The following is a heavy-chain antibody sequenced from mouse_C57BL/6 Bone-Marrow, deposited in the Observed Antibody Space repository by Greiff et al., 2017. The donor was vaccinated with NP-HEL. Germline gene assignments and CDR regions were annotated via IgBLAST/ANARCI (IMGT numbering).Heavy chain of an antibody. CDR2: IYPGDGDT. V-gene: IGHV1-80*01. J-gene: IGHJ3*01. CDR1: GYAFSSYW. CDR3: ARTHYDYDGVFAY. D-gene: IGHD2-4*01. Sequence: QVQLQQSGAELVKPGASVKISCKASGYAFSSYWMNWVKQRPGQGLEWIGKIYPGDGDTNYNGKFKGKATLTADKSSSTAYMQLSSLTSEDSAVYFCARTHYDYDGVFAYWGQGTLVTVSA.